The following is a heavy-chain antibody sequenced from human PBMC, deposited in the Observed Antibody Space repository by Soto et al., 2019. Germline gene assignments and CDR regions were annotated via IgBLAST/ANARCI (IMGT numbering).Heavy chain of an antibody. CDR2: ISSSSSNI. CDR1: GFIFSSYT. CDR3: AREDYAGASPRFDY. J-gene: IGHJ4*02. Sequence: PGGSLRLSCSASGFIFSSYTMAWVRQAPGKGLEWVSSISSSSSNIEYADSVKGRFSVSRDNANNSLFLQINSLRAEDTAIYYCAREDYAGASPRFDYWGLGALVTSPQ. V-gene: IGHV3-21*04. D-gene: IGHD4-17*01.